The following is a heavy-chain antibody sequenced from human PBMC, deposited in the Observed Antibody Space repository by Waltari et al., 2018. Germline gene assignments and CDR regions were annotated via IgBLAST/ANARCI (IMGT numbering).Heavy chain of an antibody. Sequence: QVQLQQWGAGLLKPSETLSLTCAVYGGSFSGYYWSWIRQPPGKGLEWIGEINHSGSTNYNPSLKSRVTISVDTSKNQFSLKLSSVTAADTAVYYCANSYSSSSWGFDYWGQGTLVTVSS. CDR1: GGSFSGYY. V-gene: IGHV4-34*01. CDR2: INHSGST. D-gene: IGHD6-6*01. J-gene: IGHJ4*02. CDR3: ANSYSSSSWGFDY.